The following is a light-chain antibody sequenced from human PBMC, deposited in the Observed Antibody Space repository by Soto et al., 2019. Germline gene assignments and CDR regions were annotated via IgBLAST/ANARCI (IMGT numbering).Light chain of an antibody. V-gene: IGLV2-14*01. J-gene: IGLJ1*01. CDR1: SSDVGGYNY. CDR3: SSYTMSSTLRYV. Sequence: SVLTQPPSASGSPGQSVTISCTGTSSDVGGYNYVSWYQQHPGKAPKLMIYEVSNRPSGVSNRFSGSKSGDTASLTISGLQAEDEADYYCSSYTMSSTLRYVFGTGTKVTV. CDR2: EVS.